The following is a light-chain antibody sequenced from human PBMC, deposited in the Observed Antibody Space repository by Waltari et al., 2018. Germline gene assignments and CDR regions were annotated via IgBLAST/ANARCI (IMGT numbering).Light chain of an antibody. CDR2: KSS. Sequence: DIQMTQSPSTLSASVGDRVSITCRASQSISIWLAWYQQKSGRAPNLLISKSSSLEYGVPSRFSGSGSGTEFTLTITNLQPDDFATYYCQHYNNYPVAFGPGTKLEIK. CDR1: QSISIW. J-gene: IGKJ2*01. CDR3: QHYNNYPVA. V-gene: IGKV1-5*03.